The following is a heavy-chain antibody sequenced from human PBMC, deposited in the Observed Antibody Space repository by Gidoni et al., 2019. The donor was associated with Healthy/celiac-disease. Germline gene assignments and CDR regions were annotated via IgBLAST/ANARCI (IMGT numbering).Heavy chain of an antibody. V-gene: IGHV3-23*01. Sequence: EVQLLESGGGLVQPGGSLRLSCAASGFTFSSYAMSWVRQAPGKGLEWVSAISGSGGSTYYADSVKGRFTISRDNYKNTLYLQMKSLRAEDTAVYYCAKDGTIFGVVIYYFDYWGQGTLVTVSS. CDR3: AKDGTIFGVVIYYFDY. CDR2: ISGSGGST. J-gene: IGHJ4*02. D-gene: IGHD3-3*01. CDR1: GFTFSSYA.